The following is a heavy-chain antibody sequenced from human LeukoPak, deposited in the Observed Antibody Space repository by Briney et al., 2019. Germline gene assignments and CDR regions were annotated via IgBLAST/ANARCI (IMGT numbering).Heavy chain of an antibody. J-gene: IGHJ4*02. CDR3: ARGITMIVVVMPDY. CDR2: ISSSSSYI. V-gene: IGHV3-21*01. Sequence: PGGSLRLSCAASGFTFSSYSMNWVRQAPGKGLEWVSSISSSSSYIYYADSVKGRFTISRDNAKNSLYLQMNSLRAEDTAVYYCARGITMIVVVMPDYWGQGTLVTVSS. CDR1: GFTFSSYS. D-gene: IGHD3-22*01.